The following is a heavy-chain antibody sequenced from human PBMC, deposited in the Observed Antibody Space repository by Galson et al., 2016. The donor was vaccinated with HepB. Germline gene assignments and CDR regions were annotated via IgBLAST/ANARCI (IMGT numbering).Heavy chain of an antibody. CDR2: ITTSGNTI. CDR3: AKDYMDTAMLFFDY. D-gene: IGHD5-18*01. V-gene: IGHV3-11*01. J-gene: IGHJ4*02. CDR1: GFTFRDYY. Sequence: SLRLSCAASGFTFRDYYMTWIRQAPGKGLEWVSYITTSGNTIYYADSVKGRFTVSRDNAKSSLYLEMNSLGADDTAVYYCAKDYMDTAMLFFDYWGLGSLVTVSS.